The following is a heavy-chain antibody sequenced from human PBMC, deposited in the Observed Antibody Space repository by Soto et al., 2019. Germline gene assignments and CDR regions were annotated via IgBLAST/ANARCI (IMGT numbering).Heavy chain of an antibody. Sequence: SVQVSCKASGGTFSSYAISWVRQAPGQGLEWMGGIIPIFGSANYAQKFQGRVTITADKSTSTAYKELRSLRSEDTAVYYCARDYGYSSSRSAFDIWGKGTLVTDS. CDR3: ARDYGYSSSRSAFDI. CDR1: GGTFSSYA. D-gene: IGHD6-13*01. J-gene: IGHJ3*02. V-gene: IGHV1-69*06. CDR2: IIPIFGSA.